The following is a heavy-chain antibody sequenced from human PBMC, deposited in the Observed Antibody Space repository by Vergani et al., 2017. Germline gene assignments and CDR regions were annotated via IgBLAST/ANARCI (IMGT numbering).Heavy chain of an antibody. J-gene: IGHJ6*02. Sequence: EVQLLESGGGLVQPGGSLRLSCAASGFTFSSYAMSWVRQAPGTGLEGVSAISGSGGSTYYADSVKGRFTISRENSKNTLYLQMNSLRAEDTAVYYCAKDCIAAAGTGVDVWGQGTTVTVSS. CDR3: AKDCIAAAGTGVDV. V-gene: IGHV3-23*01. CDR1: GFTFSSYA. CDR2: ISGSGGST. D-gene: IGHD6-13*01.